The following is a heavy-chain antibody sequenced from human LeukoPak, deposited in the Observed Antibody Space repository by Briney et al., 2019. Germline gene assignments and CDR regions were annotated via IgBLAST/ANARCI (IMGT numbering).Heavy chain of an antibody. CDR1: GFTVSSNY. Sequence: GSLRLSCAASGFTVSSNYMSWVRQAPGKGLEWISYISGSSSGSTSIIHYADSVKGRFTISRDNAKNSLHLQMDSLSAEDTAVYYCARDFWSGYYTEDWGQGALVIVSS. CDR2: ISGSSSGSTSII. V-gene: IGHV3-48*04. D-gene: IGHD3-3*01. J-gene: IGHJ4*02. CDR3: ARDFWSGYYTED.